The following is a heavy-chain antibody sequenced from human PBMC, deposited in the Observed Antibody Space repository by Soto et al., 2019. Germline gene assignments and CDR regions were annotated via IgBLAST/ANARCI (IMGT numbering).Heavy chain of an antibody. CDR1: GYIFTSYY. V-gene: IGHV1-46*01. J-gene: IGHJ4*02. CDR3: ARSTGTYFDY. Sequence: GASVKVSCKASGYIFTSYYMHWVRQAPGQGLEWMGTINPTGDTTSYAQKLQGRVTMTRDTSTSTVYMELSGLRSEDTALYYCARSTGTYFDYWGQGTLVTVSS. CDR2: INPTGDTT. D-gene: IGHD1-1*01.